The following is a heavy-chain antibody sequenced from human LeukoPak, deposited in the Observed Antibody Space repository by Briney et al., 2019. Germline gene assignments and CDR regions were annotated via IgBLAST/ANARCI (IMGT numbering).Heavy chain of an antibody. J-gene: IGHJ4*02. CDR2: ISGRSSFI. V-gene: IGHV3-21*01. Sequence: GGSLRLSCAASGFAFSTYNMNWVRQAPGKGLEWVSFISGRSSFIYYADSVRGRFTISRDNTKNSLYLQMNSLRVEDTAIYYCAKDLSGAHDYWGQGTVVTVSS. CDR1: GFAFSTYN. D-gene: IGHD4-17*01. CDR3: AKDLSGAHDY.